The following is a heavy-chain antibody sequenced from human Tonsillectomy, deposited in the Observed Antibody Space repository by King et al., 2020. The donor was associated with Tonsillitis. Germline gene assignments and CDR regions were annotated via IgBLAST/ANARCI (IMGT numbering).Heavy chain of an antibody. CDR1: GFTFSSYS. CDR3: ARDIYGMDV. V-gene: IGHV3-48*01. Sequence: VQLVESGGGLVQPGGSLRLSCAASGFTFSSYSMNWVRQAPGKGLEWVSYISSSSSTIYYADSVKGRFTISRDNAKNSLYLQMNSPRAEDTAVYYCARDIYGMDVWGQGTTVTVSS. J-gene: IGHJ6*02. CDR2: ISSSSSTI.